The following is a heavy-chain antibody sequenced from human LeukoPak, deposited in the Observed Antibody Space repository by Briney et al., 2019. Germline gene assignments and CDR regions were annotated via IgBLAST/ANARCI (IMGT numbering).Heavy chain of an antibody. CDR1: GFTFSSYG. CDR2: ISYDGSNK. CDR3: ARGGQLLFDY. Sequence: GRSLRLSCAASGFTFSSYGMHWVRQAPGKGLEWVAVISYDGSNKYYADSVKGRFTISRDNSKNTLYLQMNSLRAEDTAVYYCARGGQLLFDYWGQGTLVTVSS. D-gene: IGHD2-2*01. J-gene: IGHJ4*02. V-gene: IGHV3-30*03.